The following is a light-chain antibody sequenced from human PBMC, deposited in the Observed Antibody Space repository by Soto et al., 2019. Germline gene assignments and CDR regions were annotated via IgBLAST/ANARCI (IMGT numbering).Light chain of an antibody. CDR1: QSISSW. CDR2: KAS. V-gene: IGKV1-5*03. J-gene: IGKJ2*01. CDR3: QQYNCYSYT. Sequence: DIQITQSPSTLSASVGDRVTITCRASQSISSWLAWYQQKPGKAPKLLIYKASSLESGVPSRFSGSGSGTEFTLTISSLQPDDFATEYCQQYNCYSYTFGQGTKLVIK.